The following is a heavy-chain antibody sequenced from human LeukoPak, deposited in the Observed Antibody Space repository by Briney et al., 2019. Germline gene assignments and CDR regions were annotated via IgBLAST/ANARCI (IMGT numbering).Heavy chain of an antibody. CDR3: ASLGSITMIVYY. D-gene: IGHD3-22*01. CDR2: INYSGST. J-gene: IGHJ4*02. CDR1: GGSISSSSYY. Sequence: KLSETLSLTCTVSGGSISSSSYYWGWIRQPPGKGLEWIGSINYSGSTYYNPSLKSRVTISVDTSKNQFSLKLSSVTDTAVYYCASLGSITMIVYYWGQGTLVTVSS. V-gene: IGHV4-39*01.